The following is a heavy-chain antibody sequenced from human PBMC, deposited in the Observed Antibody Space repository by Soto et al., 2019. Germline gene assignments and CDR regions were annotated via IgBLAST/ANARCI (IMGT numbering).Heavy chain of an antibody. CDR3: ATDFKPLSPDSYFDY. V-gene: IGHV3-30*03. Sequence: QVQLVESGGGVVQPGRSLRLSCVASKFTFRSYGMHWVRQAPGKGLEWVARISFDGSDKYYGESVKGRFTISRDNSKNTLYLQMSSLSAEDTAVYYCATDFKPLSPDSYFDYWGQGALVSVSS. CDR2: ISFDGSDK. J-gene: IGHJ4*02. CDR1: KFTFRSYG.